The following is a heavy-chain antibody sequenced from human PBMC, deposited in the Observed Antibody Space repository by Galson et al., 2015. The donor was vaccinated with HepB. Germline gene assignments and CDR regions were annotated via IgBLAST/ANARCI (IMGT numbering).Heavy chain of an antibody. V-gene: IGHV3-11*01. D-gene: IGHD2-21*01. J-gene: IGHJ6*03. Sequence: SLRLSCAAAGFTFGDYYMSWIRQAPGKGLEWVSYISCSGGFRYADSVKGRFTISRDDDRNSLYLQMSSLKAADTDVYYCARAACGGDCYGHYMDVWGNGTPVTVSS. CDR2: ISCSGGFR. CDR1: GFTFGDYY. CDR3: ARAACGGDCYGHYMDV.